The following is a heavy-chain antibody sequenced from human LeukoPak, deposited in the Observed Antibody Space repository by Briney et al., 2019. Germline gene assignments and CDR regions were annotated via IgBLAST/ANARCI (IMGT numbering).Heavy chain of an antibody. CDR1: GFTVSSYW. CDR3: ARDPLTAYYYDSSGYYSTAEH. V-gene: IGHV3-7*01. Sequence: GGSLRLSCAASGFTVSSYWMSWVRQAPGKGLEWVANIKQDGSEKYYVDSVKGRFTISRDNAKNSLYLQMNSLRAEDTAVYYCARDPLTAYYYDSSGYYSTAEHRGQGTLVTVSS. J-gene: IGHJ1*01. CDR2: IKQDGSEK. D-gene: IGHD3-22*01.